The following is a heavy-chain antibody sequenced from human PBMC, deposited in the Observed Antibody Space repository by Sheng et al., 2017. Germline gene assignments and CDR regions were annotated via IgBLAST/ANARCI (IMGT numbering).Heavy chain of an antibody. CDR1: GGSISSYY. Sequence: QVQLQESGPGLVKPSETLSLTCTVSGGSISSYYWSWIRQPAGKGLEWIGRIYTSGSTNYNPSLKSRVTMSVDTSKNQFSLKLSSVTAADTAVYYCARDGDCSSTSCSDDAFDIWGQGTMVTVSS. D-gene: IGHD2-2*01. CDR2: IYTSGST. V-gene: IGHV4-4*07. CDR3: ARDGDCSSTSCSDDAFDI. J-gene: IGHJ3*02.